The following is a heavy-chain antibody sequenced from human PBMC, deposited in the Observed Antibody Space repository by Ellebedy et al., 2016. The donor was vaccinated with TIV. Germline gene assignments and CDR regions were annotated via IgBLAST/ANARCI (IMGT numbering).Heavy chain of an antibody. V-gene: IGHV3-9*01. CDR3: AKDSTWRHSPVDY. J-gene: IGHJ4*02. Sequence: GGSLRLSXAASGFTFDDYAMHWVRQAPGKGLEWVSGISWNSGSIGYADSVKGRFTISRDNSKNTLYLQMNSLRAEDTAVYYCAKDSTWRHSPVDYWGQGTLVTVSS. CDR2: ISWNSGSI. D-gene: IGHD1-1*01. CDR1: GFTFDDYA.